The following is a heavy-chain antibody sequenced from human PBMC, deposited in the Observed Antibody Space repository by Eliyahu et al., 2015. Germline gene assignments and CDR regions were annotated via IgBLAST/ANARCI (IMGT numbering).Heavy chain of an antibody. J-gene: IGHJ2*01. CDR1: GGSISXGGYY. V-gene: IGHV4-31*03. CDR3: ARDRQKDSGYYFDWYFDL. Sequence: QVQLQESGPGLVKPSQTLSLTCTVXGGSISXGGYYWSWIRQHPGKGLEWIGYIYYSGSTYYNPSLKSRVTISVDTSKNQFSLKLSSVTAADTAVYYCARDRQKDSGYYFDWYFDLWGRGTLVTVSS. D-gene: IGHD3-22*01. CDR2: IYYSGST.